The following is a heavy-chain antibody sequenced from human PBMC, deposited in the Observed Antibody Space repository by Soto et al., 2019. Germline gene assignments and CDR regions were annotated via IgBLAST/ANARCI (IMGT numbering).Heavy chain of an antibody. D-gene: IGHD5-18*01. Sequence: GESLKISCKGSGYSFTIYCIGWVLQMPWKGLEWMGIIYPGDSDTRYSPSFQGQVTISADKSISTAYLQWSSLKASDTAMYYCARGRYSYGSGNWFDPWGQGTLVTVSS. CDR2: IYPGDSDT. CDR3: ARGRYSYGSGNWFDP. J-gene: IGHJ5*02. V-gene: IGHV5-51*01. CDR1: GYSFTIYC.